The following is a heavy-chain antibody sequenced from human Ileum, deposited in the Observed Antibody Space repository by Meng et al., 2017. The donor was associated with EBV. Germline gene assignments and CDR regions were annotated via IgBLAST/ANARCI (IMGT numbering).Heavy chain of an antibody. J-gene: IGHJ5*02. Sequence: EVQLVESGGGLVQPGGCLRLSXAASGFTFSSYAMTWVRQAPGKGLEWVSVISGSGGSIYYADSVKGRFTISRDNSKNTLYMQMNSLRAEDSAVYYCAKGGSTLLKWFDPWGQGTLVNVSS. CDR3: AKGGSTLLKWFDP. CDR2: ISGSGGSI. CDR1: GFTFSSYA. V-gene: IGHV3-23*04. D-gene: IGHD2-15*01.